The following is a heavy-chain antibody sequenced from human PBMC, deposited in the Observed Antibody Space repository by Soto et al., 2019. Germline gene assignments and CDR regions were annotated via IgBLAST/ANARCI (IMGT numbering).Heavy chain of an antibody. V-gene: IGHV4-30-4*01. J-gene: IGHJ6*02. CDR2: IYYSGST. CDR1: GGSISSGDYY. D-gene: IGHD3-10*01. CDR3: AREVPQNYYYYGMDV. Sequence: QVQLQESGPGLVKPSQTLSLTCTVSGGSISSGDYYWSWIRQPPGKGLEWIGYIYYSGSTYYNPSLQRRVTIAVDTSKNQFSLKLSSVTAADTAVYYCAREVPQNYYYYGMDVWGQGTTVTVS.